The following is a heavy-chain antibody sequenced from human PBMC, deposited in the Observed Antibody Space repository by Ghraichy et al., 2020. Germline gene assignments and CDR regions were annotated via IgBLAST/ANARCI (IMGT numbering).Heavy chain of an antibody. V-gene: IGHV3-15*01. CDR2: IRSKSDGVTT. Sequence: GGSLRLSCAASGFTFNDVWISWVRQAPGKGLEWVGRIRSKSDGVTTDYAANVKGRFTISGDNSENTLYLQMNSMKINDTAVYYCSTGAKERDLRHTVDIWGQGTMVTVSS. D-gene: IGHD2-8*02. CDR1: GFTFNDVW. CDR3: STGAKERDLRHTVDI. J-gene: IGHJ3*02.